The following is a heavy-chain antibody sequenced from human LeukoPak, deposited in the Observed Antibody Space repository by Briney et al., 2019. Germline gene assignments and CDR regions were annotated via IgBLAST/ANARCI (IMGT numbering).Heavy chain of an antibody. V-gene: IGHV1-69*05. CDR2: IIPIFGTA. Sequence: SVKVSCKASGGTFSSYAISWVRQAPGQGLEWMGGIIPIFGTANYAQKFQGRVTITTDESTSTAYMELSSLRSEDTAVYYCVRVVPAATGNWFDPWGQGTLVTVSS. CDR1: GGTFSSYA. J-gene: IGHJ5*02. D-gene: IGHD2-2*01. CDR3: VRVVPAATGNWFDP.